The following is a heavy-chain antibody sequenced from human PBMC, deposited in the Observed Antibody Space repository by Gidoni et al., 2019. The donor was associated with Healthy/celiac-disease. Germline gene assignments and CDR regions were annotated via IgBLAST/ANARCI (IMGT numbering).Heavy chain of an antibody. D-gene: IGHD3-22*01. Sequence: QVQLQESGPGLVKPSETLSLTCTVSGGSISSYYWSWIRQPPGKGLEWIGYIYYSGSTNYNPSLKSRVTISVDTSKNQFSLKLSSVTAADTAVYYCARRGEWLLHYAFDIWGQGTMVTVSS. CDR3: ARRGEWLLHYAFDI. CDR1: GGSISSYY. CDR2: IYYSGST. V-gene: IGHV4-59*01. J-gene: IGHJ3*02.